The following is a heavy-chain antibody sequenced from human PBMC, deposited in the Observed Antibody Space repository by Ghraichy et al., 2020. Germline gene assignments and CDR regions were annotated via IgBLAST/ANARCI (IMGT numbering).Heavy chain of an antibody. CDR1: GGSISSYY. V-gene: IGHV4-59*08. D-gene: IGHD4-17*01. Sequence: SETLSLTCTVSGGSISSYYWSWIRQPPGKGLEWIGYIYYSGSTNYNPSLKSRVTISVDTSKNQFSLKLSSVTAADTAVYYCARLRGYGDYDYYYYGMDVWGQGTTVTVSS. J-gene: IGHJ6*02. CDR2: IYYSGST. CDR3: ARLRGYGDYDYYYYGMDV.